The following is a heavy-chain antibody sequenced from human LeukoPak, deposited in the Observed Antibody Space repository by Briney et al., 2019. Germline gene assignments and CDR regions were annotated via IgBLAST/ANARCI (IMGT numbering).Heavy chain of an antibody. V-gene: IGHV3-23*01. Sequence: GGSLRLSCAASGFTFSSYAMSWVRQAPGKGLEWVSIISGSGGSANHADSVKGRFTISRDNYKNTLYLQMNSLRAEDTAVYYCAKPYYGSGSYYGFNYYAFDYWGQGTLVTVSS. CDR2: ISGSGGSA. D-gene: IGHD3-10*01. CDR3: AKPYYGSGSYYGFNYYAFDY. CDR1: GFTFSSYA. J-gene: IGHJ4*02.